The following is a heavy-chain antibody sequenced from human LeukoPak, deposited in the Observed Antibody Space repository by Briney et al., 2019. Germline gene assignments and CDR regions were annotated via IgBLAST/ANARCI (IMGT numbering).Heavy chain of an antibody. CDR2: IYYSGST. Sequence: SETLSLTCTVSGGSISSSSYYWGWIRQPPGKGLEWIGSIYYSGSTYYNPSLKSRVTISVDTSKNQFSLKLSSVTAADTAVYYCAREGYCSGGSCSDAFDIWGQGTMVTVSS. CDR3: AREGYCSGGSCSDAFDI. J-gene: IGHJ3*02. D-gene: IGHD2-15*01. V-gene: IGHV4-39*07. CDR1: GGSISSSSYY.